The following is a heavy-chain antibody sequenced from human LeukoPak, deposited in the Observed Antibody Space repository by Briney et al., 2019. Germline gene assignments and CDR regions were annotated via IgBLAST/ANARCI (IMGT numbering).Heavy chain of an antibody. Sequence: GGSLRLSCAASGFTFSNAWMSWVRQAPGKGLEWVGRIKSKTDGGTTDYAAPVKGRFTISRDDSKNTLYLQMNSLKTEDTAVYYCTTGGVVVSAAMPDSWVDYWGQGTLVTVSS. CDR3: TTGGVVVSAAMPDSWVDY. CDR2: IKSKTDGGTT. V-gene: IGHV3-15*01. J-gene: IGHJ4*02. D-gene: IGHD2-2*01. CDR1: GFTFSNAW.